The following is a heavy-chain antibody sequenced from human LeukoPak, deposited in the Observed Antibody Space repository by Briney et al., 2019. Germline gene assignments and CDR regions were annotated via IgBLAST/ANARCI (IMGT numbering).Heavy chain of an antibody. CDR1: GGSISSYY. J-gene: IGHJ6*03. Sequence: SETLSLTCTVSGGSISSYYWSWIRQPAGKGMEWSGRMYTSGSTNYNTYLKRRVTMSVDTSKNQFSLKLSSVTAADTAVYYCARVPIVVVPAAMEEYYYYYYMYVWGKGTTVTVSS. CDR3: ARVPIVVVPAAMEEYYYYYYMYV. CDR2: MYTSGST. V-gene: IGHV4-4*07. D-gene: IGHD2-2*01.